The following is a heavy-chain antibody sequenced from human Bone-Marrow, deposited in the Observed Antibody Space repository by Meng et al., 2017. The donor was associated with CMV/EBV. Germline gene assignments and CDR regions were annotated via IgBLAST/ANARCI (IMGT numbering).Heavy chain of an antibody. J-gene: IGHJ6*02. D-gene: IGHD3-10*01. CDR3: ARGIYAVLHAYGRDF. CDR1: GGTFSSYT. Sequence: SVKVSCKASGGTFSSYTISWVRQAAGQGLKWMGWIIPIPGIAYYAQKFQGRVTITAHKSTSTAYMELNSLRSQDTAVYYRARGIYAVLHAYGRDFWGQGTPVTVSS. CDR2: IIPIPGIA. V-gene: IGHV1-69*10.